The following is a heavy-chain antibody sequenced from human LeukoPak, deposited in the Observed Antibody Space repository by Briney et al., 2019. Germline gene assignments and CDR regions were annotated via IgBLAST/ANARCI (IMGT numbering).Heavy chain of an antibody. V-gene: IGHV4-30-4*01. CDR2: IYYSGST. CDR1: GGSISSGGYS. Sequence: SETLPLTCAVSGGSISSGGYSWSWIRQPPGKGLEWIGYIYYSGSTYYNPSLKSRVTISVDTSKNQFSLKLSSVTAADTAVYYCIGYCSGGSCYPPDYWGQGTLVTVSS. J-gene: IGHJ4*02. D-gene: IGHD2-15*01. CDR3: IGYCSGGSCYPPDY.